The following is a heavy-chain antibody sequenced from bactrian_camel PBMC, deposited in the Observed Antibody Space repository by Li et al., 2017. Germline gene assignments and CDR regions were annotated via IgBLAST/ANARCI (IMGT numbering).Heavy chain of an antibody. CDR1: GYSSHSHC. V-gene: IGHV3S53*01. Sequence: HVQLVESGGGSVQPGGSLRLSCVVSGYSSHSHCMGWYRQAPGKDREGVASWSADGTTSYADSVKGRFTISTDDDRKTLYLQMDSLKPEDTSMYYCATTVFSDVGGRCHSRSGFRYWGQGTQVTVS. CDR2: WSADGTT. D-gene: IGHD7*01. CDR3: ATTVFSDVGGRCHSRSGFRY. J-gene: IGHJ6*01.